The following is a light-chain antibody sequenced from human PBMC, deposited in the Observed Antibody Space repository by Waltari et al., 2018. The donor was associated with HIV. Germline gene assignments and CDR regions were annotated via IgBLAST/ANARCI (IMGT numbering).Light chain of an antibody. CDR3: QQYYTPGPT. V-gene: IGKV4-1*01. CDR2: WAS. CDR1: RTILYSSENRDC. Sequence: DIVMTQYPNSLAVSLGERATINCRSSRTILYSSENRDCLAWYQQKPGQSPKVLIYWASTRASGVPDRFSGSGSGTNFSLTISALQIDDVALYYCQQYYTPGPTFGGGTKVEIK. J-gene: IGKJ4*01.